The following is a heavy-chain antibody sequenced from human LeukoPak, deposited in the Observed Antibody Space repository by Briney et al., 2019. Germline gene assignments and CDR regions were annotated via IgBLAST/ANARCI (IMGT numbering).Heavy chain of an antibody. Sequence: GGSLKLSCAASGLSFSDSAIHWVRQAPGKGLEWVSAISGSGGSTYYADSVKGRFTISRDNSKNTLYLQMNSLRAEDTAVYYCARGELAAAGTATTEYFQHWGQGTLVTVSS. V-gene: IGHV3-23*01. CDR2: ISGSGGST. CDR1: GLSFSDSA. CDR3: ARGELAAAGTATTEYFQH. D-gene: IGHD6-13*01. J-gene: IGHJ1*01.